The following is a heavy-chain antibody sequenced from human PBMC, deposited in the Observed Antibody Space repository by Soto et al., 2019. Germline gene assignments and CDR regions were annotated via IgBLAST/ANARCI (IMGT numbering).Heavy chain of an antibody. CDR1: GYTFASCA. CDR2: INAGNGNT. CDR3: ASSYSNYALIDYYYYGMDV. Sequence: AAVQVSFKASGYTFASCAMHSVRQAPGQRLEWMGWINAGNGNTKYSQKFQGRVTITRDTSASTAYMELSSLRSEDTAVYYCASSYSNYALIDYYYYGMDVWGQGTTVTVSS. V-gene: IGHV1-3*01. J-gene: IGHJ6*02. D-gene: IGHD4-4*01.